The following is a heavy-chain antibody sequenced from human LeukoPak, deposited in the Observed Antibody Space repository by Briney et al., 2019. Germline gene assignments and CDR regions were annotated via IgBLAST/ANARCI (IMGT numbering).Heavy chain of an antibody. D-gene: IGHD2-2*01. CDR3: AKDHLGYCSRTSCSGGSDY. CDR2: IRYDGSNK. J-gene: IGHJ4*02. Sequence: GGSLRLSCAASGFTFSSYGMHWVRQAPGKGLEWVTFIRYDGSNKYYADSVKGRFTISRDNSKNTLYLQMNSLRAEDTAVYYCAKDHLGYCSRTSCSGGSDYWGLGTLVTVSS. V-gene: IGHV3-30*02. CDR1: GFTFSSYG.